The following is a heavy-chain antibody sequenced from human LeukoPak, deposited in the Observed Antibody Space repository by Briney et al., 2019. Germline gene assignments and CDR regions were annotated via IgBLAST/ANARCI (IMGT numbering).Heavy chain of an antibody. CDR3: ARVYGDYGWVFDY. Sequence: SETLSLTCTVSGGSISSNYWSWIRQPAGKGLEWIGRIYISGNTNYNPSLKSRVTMSVDTSKKQFSLKLSSVTAADTAVYYCARVYGDYGWVFDYWGQGTLVTVSS. D-gene: IGHD4-17*01. CDR1: GGSISSNY. CDR2: IYISGNT. V-gene: IGHV4-4*07. J-gene: IGHJ4*02.